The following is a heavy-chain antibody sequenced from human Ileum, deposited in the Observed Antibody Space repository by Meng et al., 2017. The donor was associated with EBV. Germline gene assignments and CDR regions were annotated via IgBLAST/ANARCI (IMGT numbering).Heavy chain of an antibody. CDR1: GGSISSSNW. CDR3: ARESYSDSSGYYSLDY. CDR2: IHHTEST. J-gene: IGHJ4*02. D-gene: IGHD3-22*01. Sequence: HGQLLESGPGLVKPSGTLSLTCAVSGGSISSSNWWSWVRQAPGKGLEWIGEIHHTESTNYNPSLKSRVTISVDKSKNQFSLKLSSVTAADTAVYYCARESYSDSSGYYSLDYWGQGSLVTVSS. V-gene: IGHV4-4*02.